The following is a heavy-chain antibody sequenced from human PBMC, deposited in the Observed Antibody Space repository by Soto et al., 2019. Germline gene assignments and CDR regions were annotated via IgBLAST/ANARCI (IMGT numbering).Heavy chain of an antibody. D-gene: IGHD6-19*01. CDR1: GGSISSSSYY. Sequence: PSETLSLTCTVSGGSISSSSYYWGWIRQPPGKGLEWIRSIYYSGSTYYNPSLKSRVTISVDTSKNQFSLKLSSVTAADTAVYYCARPYSSGWNYFDYWGQGTLVTVSS. CDR2: IYYSGST. V-gene: IGHV4-39*01. J-gene: IGHJ4*02. CDR3: ARPYSSGWNYFDY.